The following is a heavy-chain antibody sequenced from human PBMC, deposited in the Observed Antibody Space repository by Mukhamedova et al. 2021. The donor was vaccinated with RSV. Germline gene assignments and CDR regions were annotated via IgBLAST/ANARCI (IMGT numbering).Heavy chain of an antibody. Sequence: VRQAPGKGLEWMGGYDPEDGETIYAQEFRGRVTMTDDTSTDIAYMELSSLRSEDTAVYYCAIAKYSNHRSHYYFYMDVWGKGTTV. CDR3: AIAKYSNHRSHYYFYMDV. J-gene: IGHJ6*03. D-gene: IGHD4-11*01. CDR2: YDPEDGET. V-gene: IGHV1-24*01.